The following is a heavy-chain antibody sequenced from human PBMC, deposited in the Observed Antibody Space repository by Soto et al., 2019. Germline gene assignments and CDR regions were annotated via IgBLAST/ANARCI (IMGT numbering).Heavy chain of an antibody. CDR3: ARDNGMAGSFDP. Sequence: LRLSCAASGFTFSAYSMNWARQAPGKGLEWISYITGSSGTIFYADSVKGRSTISRDNAKNSLYLQMNSLRDEDTAVYYCARDNGMAGSFDPWGQGTLVTVSS. J-gene: IGHJ5*02. CDR1: GFTFSAYS. V-gene: IGHV3-48*02. CDR2: ITGSSGTI. D-gene: IGHD2-8*01.